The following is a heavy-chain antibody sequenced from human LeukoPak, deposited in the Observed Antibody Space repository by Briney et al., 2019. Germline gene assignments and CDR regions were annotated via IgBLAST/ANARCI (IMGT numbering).Heavy chain of an antibody. D-gene: IGHD3-10*01. Sequence: PSETLSLTCTVSGDSISSSNYYWGWIRQPPGKGLEWIGTIYYSGSTYYNPSLKSRVTISVDTSKNQFSLKLSSVTAADTAVYYCARVGYYGSGSYLTFDIWGQGTMVTVSS. CDR3: ARVGYYGSGSYLTFDI. J-gene: IGHJ3*02. CDR2: IYYSGST. V-gene: IGHV4-39*07. CDR1: GDSISSSNYY.